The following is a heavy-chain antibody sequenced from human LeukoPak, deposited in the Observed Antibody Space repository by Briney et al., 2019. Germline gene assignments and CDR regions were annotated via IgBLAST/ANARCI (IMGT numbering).Heavy chain of an antibody. V-gene: IGHV3-23*01. D-gene: IGHD2-21*01. Sequence: GGSLRLSCAASGFTFSTYAMSWVRQAPGKGLEWVSAITGSGGSTSYADSVKGRFTISRDVSKNTLYLQMNSLRAKDTAVYYCAKPGGGSDYYFDFWGQGTLVTVSS. CDR1: GFTFSTYA. J-gene: IGHJ4*02. CDR2: ITGSGGST. CDR3: AKPGGGSDYYFDF.